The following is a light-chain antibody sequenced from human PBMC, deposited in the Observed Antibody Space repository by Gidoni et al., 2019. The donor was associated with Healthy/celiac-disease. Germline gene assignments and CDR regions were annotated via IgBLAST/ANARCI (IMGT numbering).Light chain of an antibody. CDR2: DAS. CDR1: QSVRSY. Sequence: EIVLPQSPATLSWSPGERATLSCRASQSVRSYLAWYQPKPGQAPRLLIYDASNRATGIPARFSGSGSGTDFTLTISSLEPEDFAVYYCQQRSNWPSITFGQGTRLEIK. V-gene: IGKV3-11*01. J-gene: IGKJ5*01. CDR3: QQRSNWPSIT.